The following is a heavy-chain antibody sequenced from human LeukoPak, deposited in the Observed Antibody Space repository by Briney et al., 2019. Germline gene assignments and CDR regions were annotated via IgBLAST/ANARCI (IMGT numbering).Heavy chain of an antibody. CDR2: ITASGGNT. J-gene: IGHJ4*02. D-gene: IGHD5-18*01. CDR3: AKGNGYSYGRYYFDY. V-gene: IGHV3-23*01. Sequence: GGSLRLSFAASGFTFRSYAMGGVRRAPGKGLGWVSAITASGGNTYYADSVKGRFTISRDNSKNTLYLQVNSLRAEDTAVYYCAKGNGYSYGRYYFDYWGQGTLVTVSS. CDR1: GFTFRSYA.